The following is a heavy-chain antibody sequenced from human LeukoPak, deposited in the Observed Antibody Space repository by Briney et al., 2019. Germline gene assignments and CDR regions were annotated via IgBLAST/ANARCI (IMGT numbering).Heavy chain of an antibody. J-gene: IGHJ4*02. CDR1: GDSVSSNGAS. CDR2: TYYRSQQWHS. D-gene: IGHD3-3*01. Sequence: PSQTLSLTCALSGDSVSSNGASWNWIRQSPSRGLEWLGRTYYRSQQWHSDYAPSVKGRITLNPDTSKNQFSLQLNSMTPEDTAVYYCGRETDFGVVTNWGQGTLVTVSS. V-gene: IGHV6-1*01. CDR3: GRETDFGVVTN.